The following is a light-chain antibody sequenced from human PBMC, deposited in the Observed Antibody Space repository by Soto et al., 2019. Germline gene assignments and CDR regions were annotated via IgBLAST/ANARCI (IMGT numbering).Light chain of an antibody. CDR3: QQTFSPDVT. V-gene: IGKV1-5*03. Sequence: DIQMTQSPSTLSGSVGDGVTITFRASQTISSWLAWYQQKPGKAPKLLIYKASTLKSGVPSRFSGSGSATDFTLTITSLQREDAGTYFCQQTFSPDVTFGGGTKVDIK. J-gene: IGKJ4*01. CDR2: KAS. CDR1: QTISSW.